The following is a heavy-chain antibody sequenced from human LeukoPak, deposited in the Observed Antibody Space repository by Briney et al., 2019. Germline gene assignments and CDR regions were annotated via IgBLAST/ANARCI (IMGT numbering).Heavy chain of an antibody. Sequence: GGSLRLSCAASGFTFRDYYMSWIRQAPGKGLEWVSYISSSGSTIYYADSVKGRFTISRDNAKNSLYLQMNSLRAEDTAVYYCARVRASRFLEWLLSHWGQGTLVTVSS. CDR2: ISSSGSTI. D-gene: IGHD3-3*01. V-gene: IGHV3-11*01. CDR1: GFTFRDYY. J-gene: IGHJ4*02. CDR3: ARVRASRFLEWLLSH.